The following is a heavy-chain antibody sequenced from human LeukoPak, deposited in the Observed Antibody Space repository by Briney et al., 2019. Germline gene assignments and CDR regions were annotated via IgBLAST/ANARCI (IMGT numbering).Heavy chain of an antibody. CDR1: GFTFSSYG. CDR3: AKNLAAASDDAFDI. CDR2: IWYDGMNK. Sequence: GRSLRLSCAASGFTFSSYGMHWVRQAPGKGLEWVAVIWYDGMNKYYADSVRGRFTISRDNSKNMLYLQTNSLRAEDTAVYYCAKNLAAASDDAFDIWGQGTMVTVSS. J-gene: IGHJ3*02. V-gene: IGHV3-33*06. D-gene: IGHD6-13*01.